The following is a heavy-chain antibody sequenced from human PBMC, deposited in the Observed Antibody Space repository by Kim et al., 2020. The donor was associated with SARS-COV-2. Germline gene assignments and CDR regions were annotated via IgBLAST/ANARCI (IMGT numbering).Heavy chain of an antibody. CDR2: INHSGST. J-gene: IGHJ6*02. V-gene: IGHV4-34*01. CDR3: ARGATVTTNYYYYYGMDV. CDR1: GGSFSGYY. D-gene: IGHD4-17*01. Sequence: SETLSLTCAVYGGSFSGYYWSWIRQPPGKGLEWIGEINHSGSTNYNPSLKSRVTISVDTSKNQFSLKLSSVTAADTAVYYCARGATVTTNYYYYYGMDVWGQGTTVTVSS.